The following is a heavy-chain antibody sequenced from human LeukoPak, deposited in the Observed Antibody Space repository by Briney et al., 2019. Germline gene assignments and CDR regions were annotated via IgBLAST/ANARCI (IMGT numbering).Heavy chain of an antibody. CDR2: ISGDGGST. Sequence: RSGGSLRPSCAASGFTFDDYATHWVRQAPGKGLEWVSLISGDGGSTYYADSVKGRFTISRDNSKNSLYLQMNSLRTEDTALYYCAATISRGAAADYWGQGTLVTVSS. J-gene: IGHJ4*02. V-gene: IGHV3-43*02. D-gene: IGHD6-13*01. CDR3: AATISRGAAADY. CDR1: GFTFDDYA.